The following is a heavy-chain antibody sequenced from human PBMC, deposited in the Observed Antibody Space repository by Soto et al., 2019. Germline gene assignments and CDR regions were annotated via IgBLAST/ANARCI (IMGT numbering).Heavy chain of an antibody. J-gene: IGHJ4*02. CDR3: ARDTPRGYSYGSFDY. CDR1: GGSISSGGYY. CDR2: IYYSGST. Sequence: SETLSLTCTVSGGSISSGGYYWSWIRQHPGKGLEWIGYIYYSGSTYYNPSLKSRVTISIDTSKNQFSLKLSSVTAADTAVYYCARDTPRGYSYGSFDYWGQGTLVTVSS. V-gene: IGHV4-31*03. D-gene: IGHD5-18*01.